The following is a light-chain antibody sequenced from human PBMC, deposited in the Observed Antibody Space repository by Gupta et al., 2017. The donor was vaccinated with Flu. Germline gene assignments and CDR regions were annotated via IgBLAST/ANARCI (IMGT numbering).Light chain of an antibody. CDR1: QSVSSSY. Sequence: EIVLTQSPGTLSLSPGERATLSCRASQSVSSSYLAWYQQKPGQAPRLLIYGASSRATGIPDRFSGSGSGTDFTLTISRREPEDFAVYYCQQYGSSHSRTFGQGTKVEIK. V-gene: IGKV3-20*01. J-gene: IGKJ1*01. CDR3: QQYGSSHSRT. CDR2: GAS.